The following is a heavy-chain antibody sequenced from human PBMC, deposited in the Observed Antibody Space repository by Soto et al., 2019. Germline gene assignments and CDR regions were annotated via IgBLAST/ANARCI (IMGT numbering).Heavy chain of an antibody. D-gene: IGHD1-1*01. CDR1: GFTFSSSR. V-gene: IGHV3-74*01. J-gene: IGHJ4*02. Sequence: GGSLRLSCAASGFTFSSSRMHWVRQVPGKGLVWVSHIKGDGSDISYAESVKGRFTVSRDNAKDTLYLQMNNLRAEDTALYYCSTLGGPHLESRDYWGQGTLVTVSS. CDR3: STLGGPHLESRDY. CDR2: IKGDGSDI.